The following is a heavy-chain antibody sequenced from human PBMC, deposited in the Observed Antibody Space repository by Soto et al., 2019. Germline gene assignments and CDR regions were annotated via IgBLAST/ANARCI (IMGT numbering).Heavy chain of an antibody. CDR3: SRLGHPGH. CDR1: GGSLRNSV. CDR2: VIPILGTA. V-gene: IGHV1-69*01. J-gene: IGHJ4*02. Sequence: QVQLVQSGAEVKKPGSSVKVSCTASGGSLRNSVISWVRQAPAQRLEWMGGVIPILGTANYAQKFQCRVTMTADEATSTAYMDLSSLRPDDTAGYYCSRLGHPGHWGPGTLVIVSS.